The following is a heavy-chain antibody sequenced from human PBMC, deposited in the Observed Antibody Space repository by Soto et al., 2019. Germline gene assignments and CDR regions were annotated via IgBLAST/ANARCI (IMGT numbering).Heavy chain of an antibody. Sequence: QVQLQESGPGLVKPSQTLSLTCTVSGGSISSGDYYWNWIRQPPGKGLEWIGYIYYSRSTYYHPSLKSRVTISVDTSKNQFSLKLSSVTAADTAVYYCARDSYDSSGSSGYSFDYWGQGTLVTVSS. J-gene: IGHJ4*02. D-gene: IGHD3-22*01. CDR1: GGSISSGDYY. V-gene: IGHV4-30-4*01. CDR2: IYYSRST. CDR3: ARDSYDSSGSSGYSFDY.